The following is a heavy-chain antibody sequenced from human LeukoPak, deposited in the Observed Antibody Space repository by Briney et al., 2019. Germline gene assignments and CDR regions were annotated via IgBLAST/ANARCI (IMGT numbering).Heavy chain of an antibody. CDR3: AKSFGYSRSWFDY. CDR2: ISGNGGGT. Sequence: PGGSLRLSCAASGFTLSSYWMHWVRQAPGKGLEWVSGISGNGGGTYYADSVKGRFTISRDNSKNTLYLQMNSLRAEDTAVYYCAKSFGYSRSWFDYWGQGTPVTVSS. V-gene: IGHV3-23*01. CDR1: GFTLSSYW. D-gene: IGHD6-13*01. J-gene: IGHJ4*02.